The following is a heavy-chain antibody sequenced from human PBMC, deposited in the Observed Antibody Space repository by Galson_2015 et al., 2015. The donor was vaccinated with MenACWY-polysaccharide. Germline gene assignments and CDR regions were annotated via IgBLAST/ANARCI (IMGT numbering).Heavy chain of an antibody. CDR1: GFTFSSYE. J-gene: IGHJ1*01. Sequence: SLRLSCAASGFTFSSYEMNWVRQAPGKGLERVSYISSSGSTIYYADSVKGRFTISRDNAKNSLYLQMNSLRAEDTAVYYCAREGGLAVYSSGSGFRHWGQGTLVTVSS. V-gene: IGHV3-48*03. D-gene: IGHD6-19*01. CDR2: ISSSGSTI. CDR3: AREGGLAVYSSGSGFRH.